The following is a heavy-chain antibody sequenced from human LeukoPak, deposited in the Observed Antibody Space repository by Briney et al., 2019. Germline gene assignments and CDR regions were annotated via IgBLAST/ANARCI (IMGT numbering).Heavy chain of an antibody. Sequence: GGSLRLSCAASGFTFSTYAMIWVRQAPGKGLEWVSVIGGSGSYTYYADFVKGRFTISRDNSKDTLYLQMNSLRPEDTAVYYCARDWYDYWGQGTLVTVSS. V-gene: IGHV3-23*01. D-gene: IGHD6-13*01. CDR1: GFTFSTYA. CDR2: IGGSGSYT. J-gene: IGHJ4*02. CDR3: ARDWYDY.